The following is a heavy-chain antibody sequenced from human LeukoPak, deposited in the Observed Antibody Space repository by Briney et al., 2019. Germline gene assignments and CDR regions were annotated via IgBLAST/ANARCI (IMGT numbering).Heavy chain of an antibody. CDR2: IYYSGST. CDR3: ASLTTVTQGYFDS. V-gene: IGHV4-59*08. J-gene: IGHJ4*02. D-gene: IGHD4-17*01. Sequence: TLSETLSLTCTVSGGSITSYYWSWIRQPPGKGLEWIGYIYYSGSTNYNPSLKSRLSISVDASKNQFSLKLSSVTATDTAVYYCASLTTVTQGYFDSWGQGTLVSVSS. CDR1: GGSITSYY.